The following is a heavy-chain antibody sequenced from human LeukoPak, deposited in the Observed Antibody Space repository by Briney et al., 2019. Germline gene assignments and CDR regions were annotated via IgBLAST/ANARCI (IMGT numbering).Heavy chain of an antibody. CDR3: AHRRDYNGDWDGGSFDF. CDR2: IYWDDDK. J-gene: IGHJ4*02. CDR1: GCSLTNRPVG. D-gene: IGHD2-21*02. V-gene: IGHV2-5*02. Sequence: SGPTLVKPTQTLTLTCSFSGCSLTNRPVGVGWIRHPPGKALESYAPIYWDDDKRYIASLKSRLSVTKDTSKNHVVLIMTDMDPLDTGTYYCAHRRDYNGDWDGGSFDFWGQGTLVTVSS.